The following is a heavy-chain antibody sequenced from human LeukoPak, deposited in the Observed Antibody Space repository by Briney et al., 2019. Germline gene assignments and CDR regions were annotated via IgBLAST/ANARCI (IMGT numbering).Heavy chain of an antibody. J-gene: IGHJ4*02. V-gene: IGHV4-59*12. CDR1: GGSISSYY. D-gene: IGHD3-10*01. Sequence: SETLSLTCTVSGGSISSYYWSWIRQPPGKGLEWIGYIYYSGSTNYNPSLKSRVTISVDTSKNQFSLKLNSVTAADTAVYYCARSYYGSGITDFWGQGTLVTVSS. CDR2: IYYSGST. CDR3: ARSYYGSGITDF.